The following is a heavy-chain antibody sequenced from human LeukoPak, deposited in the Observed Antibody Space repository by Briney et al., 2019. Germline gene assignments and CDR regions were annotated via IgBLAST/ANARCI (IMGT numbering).Heavy chain of an antibody. J-gene: IGHJ4*02. Sequence: SETLSLTCAVYGGSFSGYYWSWFRQPPGKGLEWIGEINHSGITNYNPSLKSRVTMSLDTSKSQFSLKLSSVTAADTALYYCARGVVGVIEVRVYYVDYWGQGTLVTVSS. V-gene: IGHV4-34*01. CDR3: ARGVVGVIEVRVYYVDY. D-gene: IGHD3-3*01. CDR1: GGSFSGYY. CDR2: INHSGIT.